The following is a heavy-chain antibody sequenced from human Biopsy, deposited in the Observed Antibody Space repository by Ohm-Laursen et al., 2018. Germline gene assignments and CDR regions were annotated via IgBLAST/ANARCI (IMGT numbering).Heavy chain of an antibody. Sequence: SETLSLTCTVSGGSISSSTTYYWAWLRQPPGKGLEWIGSIYNTETTFYNPSLKSRFTISVDTSTNQISLKVSSVTAADTALYFCARHPTGFWFDPWGHGTLVTVSS. CDR1: GGSISSSTTYY. J-gene: IGHJ5*02. CDR3: ARHPTGFWFDP. V-gene: IGHV4-39*01. CDR2: IYNTETT.